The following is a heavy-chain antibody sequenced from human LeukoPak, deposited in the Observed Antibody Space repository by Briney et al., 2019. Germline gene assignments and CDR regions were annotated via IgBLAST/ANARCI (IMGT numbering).Heavy chain of an antibody. CDR2: IYSGGST. CDR1: GFTVSSNY. V-gene: IGHV3-66*01. Sequence: GGSLRLSCAASGFTVSSNYMSWVRQAPGRGLEWVSVIYSGGSTYYADSVKGRFTISRDNSKNTLFLQMNSLRAGDTAVYYCARGTVTMVDYWGQGTLITVSS. D-gene: IGHD3-10*01. J-gene: IGHJ4*02. CDR3: ARGTVTMVDY.